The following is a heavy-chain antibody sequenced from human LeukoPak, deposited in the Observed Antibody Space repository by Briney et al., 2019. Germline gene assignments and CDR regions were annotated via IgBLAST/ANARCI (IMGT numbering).Heavy chain of an antibody. V-gene: IGHV4-39*07. CDR3: ASYCSGGSCYPDAFDI. J-gene: IGHJ3*02. Sequence: SETLSLTCTVSGGSISSYYWGWIRQPPGKGLEWIGSIYYSGSTYYNPSLKSRVTISVDTSKNQFSLKLSSVTAADTAVYYCASYCSGGSCYPDAFDIWGQGTMVTVSS. CDR1: GGSISSYY. CDR2: IYYSGST. D-gene: IGHD2-15*01.